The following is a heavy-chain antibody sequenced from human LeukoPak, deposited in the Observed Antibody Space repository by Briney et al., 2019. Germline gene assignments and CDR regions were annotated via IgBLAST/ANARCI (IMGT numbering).Heavy chain of an antibody. D-gene: IGHD3-10*01. V-gene: IGHV1-69*13. CDR2: IMSMFGTA. CDR1: GYTFTSYG. CDR3: ARDEGSYYMDV. Sequence: ASVKVSCKASGYTFTSYGISWVRQAPGQGLEWMGGIMSMFGTAKYAQKFQGRVTITADESTSTAYMELSSLRSEDTAVYYCARDEGSYYMDVWGKGTTVTISS. J-gene: IGHJ6*03.